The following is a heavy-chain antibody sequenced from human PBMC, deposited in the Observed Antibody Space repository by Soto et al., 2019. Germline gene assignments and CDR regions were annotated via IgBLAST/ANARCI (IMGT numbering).Heavy chain of an antibody. J-gene: IGHJ6*04. CDR3: ARELGGYFGMDV. CDR1: GGTFSTDS. D-gene: IGHD2-15*01. CDR2: IIPMFGTA. V-gene: IGHV1-69*12. Sequence: QVQLVQSGAEVKKPGSSVKVSCKASGGTFSTDSISWVRQAPGQGLAWMGGIIPMFGTANNAQKFQGRVTITADESTSTACLVLSSLRSVGSAVSFCARELGGYFGMDVGGEGTTVTVAS.